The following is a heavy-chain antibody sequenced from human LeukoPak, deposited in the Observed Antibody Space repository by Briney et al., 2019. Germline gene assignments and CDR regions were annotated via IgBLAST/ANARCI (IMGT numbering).Heavy chain of an antibody. CDR3: VPLRGASDY. Sequence: PGGSLRLSCAASGFSFSGFGMSWVRQAPGKGLEWVSGISGGPVSTSYADSVKGRFTISRDNSKNMLYMKMNSLRAEDTAVYYCVPLRGASDYWGQGTLVTVSS. D-gene: IGHD3-10*01. CDR2: ISGGPVST. J-gene: IGHJ4*02. V-gene: IGHV3-23*01. CDR1: GFSFSGFG.